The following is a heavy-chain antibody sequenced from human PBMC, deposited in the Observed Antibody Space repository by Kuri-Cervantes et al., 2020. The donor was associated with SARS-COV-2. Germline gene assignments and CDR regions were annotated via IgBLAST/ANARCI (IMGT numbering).Heavy chain of an antibody. CDR2: ISDDGKKR. CDR3: AREGYYDSSGNYAATGMDV. J-gene: IGHJ6*03. D-gene: IGHD3-22*01. CDR1: GFTFTSHA. V-gene: IGHV3-30*04. Sequence: GESLKISCAVSGFTFTSHAMHCVRQAPGKGLEWVAVISDDGKKRYYADSVKGRFTISRDNSQSTLYLQMNSLRTEDTAVYYCAREGYYDSSGNYAATGMDVWGKGTTVTVSS.